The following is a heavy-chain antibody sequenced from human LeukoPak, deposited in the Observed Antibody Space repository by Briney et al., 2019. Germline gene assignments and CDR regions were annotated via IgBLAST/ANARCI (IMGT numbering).Heavy chain of an antibody. CDR3: ARGPEDGAEGY. CDR1: GGSFSGYY. J-gene: IGHJ4*02. V-gene: IGHV4-34*01. D-gene: IGHD4-17*01. CDR2: INHSGST. Sequence: SETLSLTCAVYGGSFSGYYWSWIRQPPGKGLEWIGEINHSGSTNYNPSLKSRVTISVDTSNYQFSLKLSSVTAADTAVYYWARGPEDGAEGYWGQGTLVTVSS.